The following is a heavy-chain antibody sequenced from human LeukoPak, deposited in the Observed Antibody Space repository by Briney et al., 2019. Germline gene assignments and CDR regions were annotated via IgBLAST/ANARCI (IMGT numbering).Heavy chain of an antibody. Sequence: SETLSLTCTVSGGSISTYYWSWIRQPPGKGLEWIGYIHYSGSTSYSPSLKSRVSISVDASKNQLSLILKSVTAADTAVYYCAREYSAFEIWGQGTMVTVSS. CDR2: IHYSGST. CDR3: AREYSAFEI. CDR1: GGSISTYY. D-gene: IGHD1-1*01. J-gene: IGHJ3*02. V-gene: IGHV4-59*01.